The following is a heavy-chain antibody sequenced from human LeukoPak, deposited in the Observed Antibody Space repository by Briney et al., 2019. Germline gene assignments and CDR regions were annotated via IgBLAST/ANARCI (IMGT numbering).Heavy chain of an antibody. CDR1: GFTLSVYR. Sequence: GGSLRLSCAASGFTLSVYRMHWVRQAPGKGLVWVSRINSDGSRTIYADSVKGRFTISRDNAKNTLYLQMNSLRAEDTAVFYCARAGSSSYYTDYWGQGTLVTVSS. CDR2: INSDGSRT. D-gene: IGHD3-22*01. V-gene: IGHV3-74*01. CDR3: ARAGSSSYYTDY. J-gene: IGHJ4*02.